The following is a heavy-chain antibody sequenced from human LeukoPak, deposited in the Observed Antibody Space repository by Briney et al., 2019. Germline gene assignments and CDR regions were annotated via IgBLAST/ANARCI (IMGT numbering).Heavy chain of an antibody. CDR2: INHSGST. D-gene: IGHD2-15*01. V-gene: IGHV4-34*01. J-gene: IGHJ4*02. Sequence: SETLSLTCAVYGGSFSGYYWSWIRQPPGKGLEWIGEINHSGSTNYNPSLKSRVTISVDTSKNQFSLKLSSVTAADTAVYYCARGYPEVVVVVAASFDYWGQGTLVIVFS. CDR3: ARGYPEVVVVVAASFDY. CDR1: GGSFSGYY.